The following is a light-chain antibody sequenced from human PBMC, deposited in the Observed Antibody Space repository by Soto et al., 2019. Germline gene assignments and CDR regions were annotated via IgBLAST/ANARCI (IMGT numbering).Light chain of an antibody. CDR2: KGS. Sequence: ETVLTQSPAFLYLSPGDRATLSCRASKSISIYLAWFQQKPGQAPRLLIFKGSERAPRVPARFSGSGAETDFTPAIGSLEPEDSGTYYCRHRNNWPTFGPGTKVDI. CDR1: KSISIY. CDR3: RHRNNWPT. V-gene: IGKV3-11*01. J-gene: IGKJ3*01.